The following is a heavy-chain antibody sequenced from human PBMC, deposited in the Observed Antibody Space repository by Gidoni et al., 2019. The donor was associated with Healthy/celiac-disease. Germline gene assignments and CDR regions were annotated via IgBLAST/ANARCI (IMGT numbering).Heavy chain of an antibody. V-gene: IGHV1-69*19. CDR2: IIPTFGTA. Sequence: QVQLLQSGAEVKKPGSSVKVSCTPSAGTFSSYAISWVRQAPGQGLEWMGGIIPTFGTANYAQKFQGRVTITADESTSTAYMELSSLRSEDTAVYYCAREIRYGSGFDYWGQGTLVTVSS. CDR1: AGTFSSYA. J-gene: IGHJ4*02. D-gene: IGHD6-19*01. CDR3: AREIRYGSGFDY.